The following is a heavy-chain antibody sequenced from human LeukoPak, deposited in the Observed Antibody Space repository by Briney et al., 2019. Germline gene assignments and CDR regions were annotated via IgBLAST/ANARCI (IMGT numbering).Heavy chain of an antibody. D-gene: IGHD4-17*01. CDR1: GFTVSSNY. CDR3: ARATTTRTRFDY. J-gene: IGHJ4*02. CDR2: IYSGGST. Sequence: GGSLRLSCAASGFTVSSNYMSWVRQAPGKGLEWVSVIYSGGSTYYADSVKGRFTISRDNSKNTLYLQMNSLRDEDTAVYFCARATTTRTRFDYRGQGTLVTVSS. V-gene: IGHV3-53*01.